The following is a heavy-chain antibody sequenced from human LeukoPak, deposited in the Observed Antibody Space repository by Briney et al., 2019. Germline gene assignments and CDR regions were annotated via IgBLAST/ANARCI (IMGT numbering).Heavy chain of an antibody. D-gene: IGHD1-1*01. Sequence: GGSLRLSCAASGFIFSQYSMNWVRQAPGKGLEWVSSFGGNGGNTYYADSVRGRFTISRDNSKNTLYLQMNSLRAEDTAIYFCAKSLNWNFESWGRGTLVTVSS. CDR2: FGGNGGNT. CDR1: GFIFSQYS. CDR3: AKSLNWNFES. J-gene: IGHJ4*02. V-gene: IGHV3-23*01.